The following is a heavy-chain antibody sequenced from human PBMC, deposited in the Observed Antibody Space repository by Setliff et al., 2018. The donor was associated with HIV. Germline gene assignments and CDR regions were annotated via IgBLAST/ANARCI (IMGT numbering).Heavy chain of an antibody. V-gene: IGHV4-61*02. CDR2: IYSNGRT. CDR1: GGSITSGSYY. Sequence: SETLSLTCTVSGGSITSGSYYWSWIRQPAGKGLEWIGRIYSNGRTTHNPSLKSRVTISRDTSENQFSLRLSSVTAADTAVYYCARTRGYTYGYIDSWAQGTLVTSPQ. D-gene: IGHD5-18*01. J-gene: IGHJ4*02. CDR3: ARTRGYTYGYIDS.